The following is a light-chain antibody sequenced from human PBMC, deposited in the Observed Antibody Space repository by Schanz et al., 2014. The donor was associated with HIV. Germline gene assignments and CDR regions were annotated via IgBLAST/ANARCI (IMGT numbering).Light chain of an antibody. CDR1: QNVITS. CDR3: QQYGGSPPYS. Sequence: EIVMTQSPATLSVSPGERATLSCRASQNVITSLAWHQQKAGQAPRLLIYGASTRATGVPARFSGSGSGTEFILTISSLQSEDFAVYYCQQYGGSPPYSFGQGTKLEIK. V-gene: IGKV3-15*01. J-gene: IGKJ2*03. CDR2: GAS.